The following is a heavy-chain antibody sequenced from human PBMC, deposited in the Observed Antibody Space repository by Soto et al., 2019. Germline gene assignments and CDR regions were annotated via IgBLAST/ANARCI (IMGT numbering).Heavy chain of an antibody. Sequence: QVHLQQWGAGLLKPSETLSLTCAVYGGSFSDTYWNWFRQPPGKGLEWIGEINHNTNTIYNPSLTSRDTISVDTSKNPFSLKLTSVTAADTAVYYCARGVSLFRGSFDPWGQGTLVTVSS. J-gene: IGHJ5*02. CDR2: INHNTNT. D-gene: IGHD3-10*02. CDR3: ARGVSLFRGSFDP. V-gene: IGHV4-34*01. CDR1: GGSFSDTY.